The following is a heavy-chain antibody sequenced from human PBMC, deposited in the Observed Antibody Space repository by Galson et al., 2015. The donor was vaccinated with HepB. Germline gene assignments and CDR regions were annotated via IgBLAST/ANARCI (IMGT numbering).Heavy chain of an antibody. D-gene: IGHD3-16*01. CDR3: ARSRNANWGDDY. J-gene: IGHJ4*02. CDR2: IKQDGSEK. CDR1: GFTFSSDW. Sequence: SLRLSCAASGFTFSSDWMSWVRQAPGKGLEWVANIKQDGSEKYYVDSVKGRFTISRDNAKNSLYLQMNSLRAEDTAVYYCARSRNANWGDDYWGQGTLVTVSS. V-gene: IGHV3-7*03.